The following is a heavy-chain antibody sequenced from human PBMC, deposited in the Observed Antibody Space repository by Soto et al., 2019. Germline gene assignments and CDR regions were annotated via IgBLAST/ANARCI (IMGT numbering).Heavy chain of an antibody. CDR1: GYSFTSDW. V-gene: IGHV5-51*01. Sequence: PGESLKISCKASGYSFTSDWIVWVRQKPGKGLEWMGVIYPRDSDTRYSPSFQGHVTISADKSFTTAYLQWSSLKASDTAMYYCAGLLPGGAVDGLFWGQGSLVTVSS. CDR3: AGLLPGGAVDGLF. CDR2: IYPRDSDT. J-gene: IGHJ4*02. D-gene: IGHD6-19*01.